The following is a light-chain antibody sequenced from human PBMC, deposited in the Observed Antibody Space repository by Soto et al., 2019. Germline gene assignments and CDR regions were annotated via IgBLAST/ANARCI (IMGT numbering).Light chain of an antibody. V-gene: IGLV1-44*01. CDR1: NSNIASNT. CDR3: AAWDDTLKRYV. Sequence: HSVLTQPPSASETPGQTVSISCSGSNSNIASNTVNWYQHLPGTAPKLLIYYNNQRPSGVPDRFSGSKSGTSASLAISGLQYEDESDYYCAAWDDTLKRYVFGTGTKVTVL. CDR2: YNN. J-gene: IGLJ1*01.